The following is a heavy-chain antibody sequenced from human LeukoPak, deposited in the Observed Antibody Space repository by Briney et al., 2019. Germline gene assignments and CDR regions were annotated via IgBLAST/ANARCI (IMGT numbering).Heavy chain of an antibody. CDR3: AKVRGNGATMVRGGVDH. CDR1: GSTFSSYG. CDR2: ISYDGSNK. J-gene: IGHJ4*02. D-gene: IGHD3-10*01. Sequence: PGRSLRLSCAASGSTFSSYGMHWVRQAPGKGLEWVAVISYDGSNKYYADSVKGRFTISRDNSKNTLYLQMNSLRAEDTAVYYCAKVRGNGATMVRGGVDHWGQGTLVTVSS. V-gene: IGHV3-30*18.